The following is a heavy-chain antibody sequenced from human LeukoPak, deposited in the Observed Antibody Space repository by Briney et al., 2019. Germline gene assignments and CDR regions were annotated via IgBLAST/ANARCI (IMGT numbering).Heavy chain of an antibody. CDR3: ARGGDSDY. Sequence: GGSLGLSCAASGFTFSSYNLNWVRQAPGKGLEWVSYISSSSGTIFYADSVKGRFTISRDNAKNSLYLQMNSLRAEDTAVYYCARGGDSDYWGQGTLVTVSS. J-gene: IGHJ4*02. CDR2: ISSSSGTI. CDR1: GFTFSSYN. V-gene: IGHV3-48*04.